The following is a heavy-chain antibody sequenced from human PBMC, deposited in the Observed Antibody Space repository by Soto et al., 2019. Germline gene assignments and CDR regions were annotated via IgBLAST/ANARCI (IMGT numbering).Heavy chain of an antibody. Sequence: QITLKESGPTLVKPTQTLTLTCTFSGFSFSTSGVGVGWIRQPPGKALEWLALIYWNDDRRYSPSLKSRLTNTTXTSKNQVFLTMTNMDPVDTATYYCVSGSFPNWFDPWGQGTLVTVSS. CDR3: VSGSFPNWFDP. D-gene: IGHD3-10*01. CDR1: GFSFSTSGVG. CDR2: IYWNDDR. J-gene: IGHJ5*02. V-gene: IGHV2-5*01.